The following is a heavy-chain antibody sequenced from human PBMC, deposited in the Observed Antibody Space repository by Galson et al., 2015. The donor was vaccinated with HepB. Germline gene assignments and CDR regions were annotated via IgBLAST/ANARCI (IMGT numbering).Heavy chain of an antibody. Sequence: PALVKPTQTLALTCSFSGFSLSTSGVGVGWIRQAPGKALEWLAVIYWDDDILYNPSLKSRLTITKDTSKNQVVLRMTNMEPVDTGTYYCAHRLQWLDKTDNWFDPWGQGTLVTVSS. CDR2: IYWDDDI. V-gene: IGHV2-5*02. CDR1: GFSLSTSGVG. CDR3: AHRLQWLDKTDNWFDP. D-gene: IGHD6-19*01. J-gene: IGHJ5*02.